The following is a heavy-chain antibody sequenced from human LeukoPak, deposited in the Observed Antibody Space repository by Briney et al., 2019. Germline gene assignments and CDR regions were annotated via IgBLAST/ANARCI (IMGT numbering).Heavy chain of an antibody. D-gene: IGHD3-10*02. CDR1: GFTFSSHW. V-gene: IGHV3-7*01. J-gene: IGHJ6*04. CDR2: IKKDGREK. CDR3: AELGITMIGGV. Sequence: PGGSLRLSCAASGFTFSSHWMSWVRQAPGKGLEWVANIKKDGREKYYVDAVKGRFTISRDNAKNSLYLQMDSLRAEDTAVYYCAELGITMIGGVWGKGTTVTISS.